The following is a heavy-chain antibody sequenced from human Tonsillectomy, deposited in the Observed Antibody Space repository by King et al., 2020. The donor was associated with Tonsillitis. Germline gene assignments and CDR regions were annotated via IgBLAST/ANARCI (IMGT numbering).Heavy chain of an antibody. CDR3: AITYDSSGYYYNARDY. V-gene: IGHV3-30-3*01. Sequence: VQLVESGGGLVQPGGSLRLSCAASEFTFSSYAMNWVRQAPGKGLEWVAVISHDASDKYYADSVKGRFTVSRDNSKSTLYLQMNSLRAADTAVYYCAITYDSSGYYYNARDYWGQGTLVTVSS. CDR2: ISHDASDK. J-gene: IGHJ4*02. D-gene: IGHD3-22*01. CDR1: EFTFSSYA.